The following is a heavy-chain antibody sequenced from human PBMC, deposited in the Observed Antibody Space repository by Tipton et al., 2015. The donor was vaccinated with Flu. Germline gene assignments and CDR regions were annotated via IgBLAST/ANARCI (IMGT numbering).Heavy chain of an antibody. J-gene: IGHJ4*02. CDR2: LYPGDSDI. CDR3: ARHPEGFDY. Sequence: QLVQSGAEVKKPGESLKISCKGSGYTFSSYMIAWVRQKPGKGLEWMGILYPGDSDIRYSPSFQGQVTISADTSISTVYLQWSSLKASDTAMYYCARHPEGFDYWGQGTLVTVSS. CDR1: GYTFSSYM. V-gene: IGHV5-51*01.